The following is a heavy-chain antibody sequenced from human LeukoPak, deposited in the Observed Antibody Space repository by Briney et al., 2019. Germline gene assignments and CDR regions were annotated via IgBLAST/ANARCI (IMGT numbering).Heavy chain of an antibody. D-gene: IGHD3-10*01. V-gene: IGHV1-24*01. CDR3: ATYGSGRKIPPFDY. Sequence: ASVKVSCKVSGYTLTELSMHWVRQAPGKGLGWMGGFDPEDGETIYAQKFQGRVTMTEDTSTDTAYMELGSLRSEDTAVYYCATYGSGRKIPPFDYWGQGTLVTVSS. J-gene: IGHJ4*02. CDR1: GYTLTELS. CDR2: FDPEDGET.